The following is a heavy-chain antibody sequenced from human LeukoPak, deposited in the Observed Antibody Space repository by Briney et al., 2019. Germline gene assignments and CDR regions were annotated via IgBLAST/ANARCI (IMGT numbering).Heavy chain of an antibody. CDR3: ARSASSSWYRY. CDR1: GFTVSSNY. Sequence: GSLRLSCAASGFTVSSNYMSWVRQAPGKGLEWVSVIYSGGSTYYADSVKGRFTISRDNSKNTLYLQMNSLRAEDTAVYYCARSASSSWYRYWGQGTLVTVSS. D-gene: IGHD6-13*01. CDR2: IYSGGST. V-gene: IGHV3-66*01. J-gene: IGHJ4*02.